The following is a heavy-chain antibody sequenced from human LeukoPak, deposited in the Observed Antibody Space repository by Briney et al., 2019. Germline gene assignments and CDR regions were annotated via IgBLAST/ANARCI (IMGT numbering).Heavy chain of an antibody. J-gene: IGHJ4*02. CDR1: GGSISSYY. V-gene: IGHV4-59*01. CDR2: IYYSGST. CDR3: ARDYCNSATCYSDY. D-gene: IGHD2-2*01. Sequence: SETLSLTCTVSGGSISSYYWSWIRQPPGKGLEWIGYIYYSGSTNYNPSLKSRVTISVDTSKNQFSLKLSSVTAADTAVYYCARDYCNSATCYSDYWGQGTLVTVSS.